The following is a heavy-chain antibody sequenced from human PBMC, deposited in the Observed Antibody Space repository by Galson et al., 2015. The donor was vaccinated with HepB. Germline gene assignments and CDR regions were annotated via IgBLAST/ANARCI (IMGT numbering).Heavy chain of an antibody. Sequence: SETLSLTCTVSGGSISSYYWSWIRQPPGKGLEWIGYIYYSGSTNYNPSLKSRVTISVDTSKNQFSLKLSSVTAADTAVYYCARKTDYGDYGEWFDPWGQGTLVTVSS. CDR2: IYYSGST. V-gene: IGHV4-59*01. D-gene: IGHD4-17*01. J-gene: IGHJ5*02. CDR3: ARKTDYGDYGEWFDP. CDR1: GGSISSYY.